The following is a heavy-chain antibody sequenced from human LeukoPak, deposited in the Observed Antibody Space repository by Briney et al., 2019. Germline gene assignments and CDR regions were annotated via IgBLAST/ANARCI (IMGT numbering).Heavy chain of an antibody. CDR2: MNPKIHKT. J-gene: IGHJ5*02. Sequence: ASVKVSCKASGYTFSSYTISWVRQATGQGLEWMGWMNPKIHKTGYAQKFQGRITRTSNSSTSTVFMELGSLRSEDPAGYSCARGGASTAGRRFDPWGQGTRVTVSS. CDR3: ARGGASTAGRRFDP. CDR1: GYTFSSYT. V-gene: IGHV1-8*01. D-gene: IGHD1-1*01.